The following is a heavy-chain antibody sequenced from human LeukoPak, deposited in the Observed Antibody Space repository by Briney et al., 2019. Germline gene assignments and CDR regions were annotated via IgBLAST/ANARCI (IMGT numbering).Heavy chain of an antibody. CDR1: GFTFSSYA. CDR2: ISYDGSNK. Sequence: GGSLRLSCAASGFTFSSYAMHWVRQAPGKGLEWVAVISYDGSNKYYADSVKGRFTISRDNSKNTLYLQMNSLRAEDTAVYYCATEINSDYWGQGTLVTVSS. D-gene: IGHD4-23*01. J-gene: IGHJ4*02. CDR3: ATEINSDY. V-gene: IGHV3-30-3*01.